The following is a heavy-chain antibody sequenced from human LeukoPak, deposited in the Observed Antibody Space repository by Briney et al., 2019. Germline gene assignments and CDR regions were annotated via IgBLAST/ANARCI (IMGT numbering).Heavy chain of an antibody. CDR2: IYHGGTT. CDR1: GGSISSDY. D-gene: IGHD6-19*01. CDR3: ASTIGVAVAGDFDY. J-gene: IGHJ4*02. Sequence: SETLSLTCTVSGGSISSDYWGWIRQPPGKGLEWIGSIYHGGTTYYNPSLKSRVTISVDTSKNQFSLKLSSVIAADTAVYYCASTIGVAVAGDFDYWGQGTLVTVSS. V-gene: IGHV4-39*07.